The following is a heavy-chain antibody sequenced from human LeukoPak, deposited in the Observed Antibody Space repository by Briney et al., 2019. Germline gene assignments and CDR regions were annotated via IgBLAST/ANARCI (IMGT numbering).Heavy chain of an antibody. J-gene: IGHJ4*02. CDR3: TTSGIPGTSGPDY. V-gene: IGHV3-30*02. CDR2: IRYDGGNK. Sequence: GGSLRLSCAASGFTFSSYGMHWVRQAPGKGLEWVAFIRYDGGNKYYADSVKGRFTISRDNSKNTLYLHVNSLKTEDTAVYYCTTSGIPGTSGPDYWGQGTLVIVSS. D-gene: IGHD1-14*01. CDR1: GFTFSSYG.